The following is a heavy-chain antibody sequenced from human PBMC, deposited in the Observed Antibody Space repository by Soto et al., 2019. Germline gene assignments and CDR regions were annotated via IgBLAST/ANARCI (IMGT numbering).Heavy chain of an antibody. CDR3: AKDSIGGGYWSGEYY. V-gene: IGHV3-30*18. CDR2: ISYDGSNK. D-gene: IGHD2-21*02. Sequence: QVQLVESGGGVVQPGRSLRLSCAASGFTFSSYGMHWVRQAPGKGLEWVAVISYDGSNKYYADSVKGRFTISRDNSKNTMYLQMNSLRAEDTAVYYCAKDSIGGGYWSGEYYWGQGTLVTVSS. CDR1: GFTFSSYG. J-gene: IGHJ4*02.